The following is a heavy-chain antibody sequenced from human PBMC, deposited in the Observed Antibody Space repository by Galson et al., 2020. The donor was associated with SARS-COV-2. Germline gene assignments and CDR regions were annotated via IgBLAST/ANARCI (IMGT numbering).Heavy chain of an antibody. CDR2: IFYTGNI. CDR3: ARRGLFHARFFDL. CDR1: GGSINSNSHY. J-gene: IGHJ2*01. D-gene: IGHD2-8*01. Sequence: SETLSLTCNVSGGSINSNSHYWGWIRQPPGKGLEWIGDIFYTGNIFYNPSYKSRVTISRDLSKNQFSLQMSAVTAADTAVFFCARRGLFHARFFDLWGRGILVTVSA. V-gene: IGHV4-39*01.